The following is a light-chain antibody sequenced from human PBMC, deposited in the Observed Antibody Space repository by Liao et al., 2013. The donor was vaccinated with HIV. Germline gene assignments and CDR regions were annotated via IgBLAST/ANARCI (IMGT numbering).Light chain of an antibody. CDR3: QVWEGRGDQPV. V-gene: IGLV3-21*01. Sequence: SYELTQPPSVSVALGKTATIACGGNIGDKSVHWYQQKPGQAPVVVIHYDSGRPSGTPERFSGSKSGNTATLTISRVEAGDEADYYCQVWEGRGDQPVFGGGTKLTVL. CDR1: IGDKS. J-gene: IGLJ3*02. CDR2: YDS.